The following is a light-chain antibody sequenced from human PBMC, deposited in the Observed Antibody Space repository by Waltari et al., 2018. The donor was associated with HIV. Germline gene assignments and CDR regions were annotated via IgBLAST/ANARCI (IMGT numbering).Light chain of an antibody. CDR3: QQTYSVPLT. Sequence: IQRTQPPSSLSASVADRLSVTCRASQTIDNFLNWYQQKPGEAPKLLIYAASSLQSGVPSRFSGSRSGTDFTLTISSLQPEDFTTYYCQQTYSVPLTFGGGTKVDIK. J-gene: IGKJ4*01. V-gene: IGKV1-39*01. CDR1: QTIDNF. CDR2: AAS.